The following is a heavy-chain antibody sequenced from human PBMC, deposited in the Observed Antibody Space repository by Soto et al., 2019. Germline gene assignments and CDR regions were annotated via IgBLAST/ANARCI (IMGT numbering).Heavy chain of an antibody. Sequence: QVQLQQWGAGPLRPLETLSLTCGVSGGSFSGYYWAWIRQSPGKGLEWIGEINDRGSINYNPSLKSRVSISVDTSKNHYSLTLRSVTAADTAVYYCARESHDILTGPPWVWDLELWGRGTLVTVSS. CDR1: GGSFSGYY. CDR2: INDRGSI. V-gene: IGHV4-34*01. J-gene: IGHJ2*01. D-gene: IGHD3-9*01. CDR3: ARESHDILTGPPWVWDLEL.